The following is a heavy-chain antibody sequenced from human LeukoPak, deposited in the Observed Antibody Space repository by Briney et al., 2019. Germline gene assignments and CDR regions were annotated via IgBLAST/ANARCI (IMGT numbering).Heavy chain of an antibody. Sequence: GGSLRLSCAASGFTFSSYAMHWVRQAPGKGLEWVAVISYDGSNKYYADSVKGRFTISRDNSKNTLYLQMNSLRAEDTAVYYCANGPYYYDSSGYPEWGQGTLVTVSS. CDR1: GFTFSSYA. D-gene: IGHD3-22*01. CDR3: ANGPYYYDSSGYPE. V-gene: IGHV3-30*04. J-gene: IGHJ4*02. CDR2: ISYDGSNK.